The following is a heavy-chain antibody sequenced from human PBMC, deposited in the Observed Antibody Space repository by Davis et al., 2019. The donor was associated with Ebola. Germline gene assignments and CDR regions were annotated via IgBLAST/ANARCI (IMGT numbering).Heavy chain of an antibody. CDR2: INPHSGGT. CDR3: ARDGQQQLLVDTWFDP. Sequence: ASVKVSCKTSGYTFTGHYTHWVRQAPGQGPEWMGRINPHSGGTDYAQKFQGRVTMTRDSSINTAYMELEKLTSDDTAVYFCARDGQQQLLVDTWFDPWGQGTLVTVSS. D-gene: IGHD6-13*01. CDR1: GYTFTGHY. J-gene: IGHJ5*02. V-gene: IGHV1-2*06.